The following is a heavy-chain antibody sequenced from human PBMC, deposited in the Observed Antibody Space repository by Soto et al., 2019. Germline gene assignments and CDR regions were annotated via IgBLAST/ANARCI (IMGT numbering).Heavy chain of an antibody. CDR1: GGSISSGGYY. Sequence: PSETLSLTCTVSGGSISSGGYYWSWIRQHPGKGLEWIGYIYYSGSTYYNPSLKSRVTISVDTSKNQFSLKLSSVTAADTAVYYCAREGSGWSVNDAFDIWGQGTMVP. D-gene: IGHD6-19*01. CDR3: AREGSGWSVNDAFDI. V-gene: IGHV4-61*08. CDR2: IYYSGST. J-gene: IGHJ3*02.